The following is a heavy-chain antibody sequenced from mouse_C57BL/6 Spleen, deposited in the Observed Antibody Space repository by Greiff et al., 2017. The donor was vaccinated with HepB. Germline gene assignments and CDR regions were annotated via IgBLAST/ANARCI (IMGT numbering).Heavy chain of an antibody. CDR3: ARGYYDYDGAFDY. J-gene: IGHJ2*01. CDR1: GYAFSSSW. Sequence: VQLQQSGPELVKPGASVKISCKASGYAFSSSWMNWVKQRPGKGLEWIGRIYPGDGDTNYNGKFKGKATLTADKSSSTAYMQLSSLTSEDSAVYFCARGYYDYDGAFDYWGQGTTLTVSS. V-gene: IGHV1-82*01. CDR2: IYPGDGDT. D-gene: IGHD2-4*01.